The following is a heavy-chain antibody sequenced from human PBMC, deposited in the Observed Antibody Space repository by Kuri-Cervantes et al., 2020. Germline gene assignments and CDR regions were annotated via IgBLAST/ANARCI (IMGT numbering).Heavy chain of an antibody. J-gene: IGHJ6*02. D-gene: IGHD3-10*01. CDR3: ARDSGYYCGSGSQLYYYYGMDV. Sequence: LSLTCAASGFTFSSYGMHWVRQAPGKGLEWVAVIWYDGSNKYYADSVKGRFTISRDNSKNTLYLQMNSLRAEDTAVYYCARDSGYYCGSGSQLYYYYGMDVWGQGTTVTVSS. CDR1: GFTFSSYG. V-gene: IGHV3-33*01. CDR2: IWYDGSNK.